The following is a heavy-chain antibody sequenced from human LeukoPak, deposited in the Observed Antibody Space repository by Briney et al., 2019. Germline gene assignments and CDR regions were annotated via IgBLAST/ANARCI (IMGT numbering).Heavy chain of an antibody. D-gene: IGHD3-22*01. CDR3: ARPTDYYDSSGYYY. V-gene: IGHV3-48*03. J-gene: IGHJ4*02. CDR1: GFTFSSYE. Sequence: PGGSLRLSCAASGFTFSSYETNWVRQAPGKGLEWVSYISSSGSTIYYADSVKGRFTISRDNAKNSLYLQMNSLRAEDTAVYYCARPTDYYDSSGYYYWGQGTLVTVSS. CDR2: ISSSGSTI.